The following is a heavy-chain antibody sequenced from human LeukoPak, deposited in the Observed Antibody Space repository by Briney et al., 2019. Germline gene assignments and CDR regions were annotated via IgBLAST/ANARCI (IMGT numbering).Heavy chain of an antibody. CDR1: GGSISSGGYS. V-gene: IGHV4-30-2*01. J-gene: IGHJ5*02. CDR3: ARATTGGRHYYGSGTRRSWFDP. D-gene: IGHD3-10*01. CDR2: IYHSGST. Sequence: PSQTLSLTCAVSGGSISSGGYSWSWLRQPPGRGLEWIGYIYHSGSTHYNPSLKSRVTISVDRSKTQFSLKLSSVTAADTAVYYCARATTGGRHYYGSGTRRSWFDPWGQGTLVTVSS.